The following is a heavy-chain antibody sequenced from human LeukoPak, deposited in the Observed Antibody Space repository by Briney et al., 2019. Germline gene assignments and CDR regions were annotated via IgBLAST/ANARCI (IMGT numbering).Heavy chain of an antibody. Sequence: GGSLRLSCAASGFTFSSYGMHWVRQAPGKGLEWVAFIRYDGSNKYYADSVKGRFTISRDNSKNTLYLQMNSLRAEDTAVYYCAKDLVSSSWKYYFDYWGQGTLVTVSS. J-gene: IGHJ4*02. CDR1: GFTFSSYG. CDR2: IRYDGSNK. CDR3: AKDLVSSSWKYYFDY. V-gene: IGHV3-30*02. D-gene: IGHD6-13*01.